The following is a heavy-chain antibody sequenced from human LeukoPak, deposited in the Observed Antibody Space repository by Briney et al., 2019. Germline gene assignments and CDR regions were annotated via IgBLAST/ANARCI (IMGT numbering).Heavy chain of an antibody. Sequence: GGSLRLSCAASGFTFSSYAMSWVRQAPGKGLEWVAFIRYDGSNKYYADSVKGRFTISRDNSKNTLYLQMNSLRAEDTAVYYCAKDRGYSYAIRAMDVWGKGTTVTVSS. CDR3: AKDRGYSYAIRAMDV. J-gene: IGHJ6*03. CDR2: IRYDGSNK. CDR1: GFTFSSYA. D-gene: IGHD5-18*01. V-gene: IGHV3-30*02.